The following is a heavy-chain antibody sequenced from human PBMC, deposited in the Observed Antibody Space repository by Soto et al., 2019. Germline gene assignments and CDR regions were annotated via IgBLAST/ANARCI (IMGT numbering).Heavy chain of an antibody. Sequence: EAQLVESGGGLGQPGGSLRLSCAASGFTFSSYNMNWVRQAPGKGLEWVSHISSSSSTIYYADSVKGRFIISRDNAKNSLYLQMNSLRDEDTAIYYCARDVFYYASGTYHANFDYWGQGTLVTVSS. V-gene: IGHV3-48*02. J-gene: IGHJ4*02. CDR3: ARDVFYYASGTYHANFDY. CDR1: GFTFSSYN. CDR2: ISSSSSTI. D-gene: IGHD3-10*01.